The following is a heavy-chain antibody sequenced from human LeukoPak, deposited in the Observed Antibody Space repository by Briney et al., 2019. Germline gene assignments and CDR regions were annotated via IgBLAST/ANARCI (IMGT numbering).Heavy chain of an antibody. J-gene: IGHJ6*02. V-gene: IGHV1-46*01. D-gene: IGHD1-26*01. CDR2: INPSGGTT. CDR1: GYTFTGYY. CDR3: ARPDIVGATNPYYYGMDV. Sequence: GASVNVSCKASGYTFTGYYMHWVRQAPGQGLEWMGIINPSGGTTSYAQKFQGRVTMSRDTSTSTVYMELSSLRSEDTAVYYCARPDIVGATNPYYYGMDVWGQGTTVTVSS.